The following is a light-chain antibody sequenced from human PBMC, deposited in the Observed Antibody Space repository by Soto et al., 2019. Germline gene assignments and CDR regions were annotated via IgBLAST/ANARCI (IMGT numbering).Light chain of an antibody. V-gene: IGLV2-8*01. Sequence: QSALTQPPSAAGSPGQSVTISCTGTSSDVGGYNYVSWYQQHPGKAPKLMIYEVNKRPSGVPDRFPGSKSGNTASLTVSGLQTEDEADYYCSSFAGSNNLRMFGGGTKVTVL. J-gene: IGLJ3*02. CDR3: SSFAGSNNLRM. CDR2: EVN. CDR1: SSDVGGYNY.